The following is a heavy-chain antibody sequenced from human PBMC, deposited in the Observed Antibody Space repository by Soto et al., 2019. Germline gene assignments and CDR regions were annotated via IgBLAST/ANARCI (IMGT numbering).Heavy chain of an antibody. CDR2: IYYSGST. CDR1: GGSISSSSYY. Sequence: QLQLQESGPGLVKPSETLSLTCTVSGGSISSSSYYWGWIRQPPGKGLEWIGSIYYSGSTYYNPSLKSRVTISVDTSKNQFSLKLSSVTAADTAVYYCARSRAARAYCGGDCYSPNWFDPWGQGTLVTVSS. D-gene: IGHD2-21*02. V-gene: IGHV4-39*01. CDR3: ARSRAARAYCGGDCYSPNWFDP. J-gene: IGHJ5*02.